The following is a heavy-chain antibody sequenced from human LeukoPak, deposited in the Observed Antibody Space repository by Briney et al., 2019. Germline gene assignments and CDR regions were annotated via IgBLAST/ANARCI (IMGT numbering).Heavy chain of an antibody. CDR2: IRNKANSYAT. Sequence: GGSLRLSCAASGFTFSGSAVHWVRQASGKGLEWVGRIRNKANSYATAYAASVNGRFTISRDDSKNTAYLHMNSLKIEDTAAYYCSRLIEAAGTSFDYWGQGTLVTVSS. D-gene: IGHD6-13*01. CDR3: SRLIEAAGTSFDY. CDR1: GFTFSGSA. V-gene: IGHV3-73*01. J-gene: IGHJ4*02.